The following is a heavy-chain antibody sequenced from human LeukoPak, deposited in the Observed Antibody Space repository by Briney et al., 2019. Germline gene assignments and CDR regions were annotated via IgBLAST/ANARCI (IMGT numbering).Heavy chain of an antibody. D-gene: IGHD2-2*01. J-gene: IGHJ3*02. V-gene: IGHV4-39*07. CDR1: GGSISNDRFY. CDR2: VYYSRST. Sequence: SETLSLTCTVSGGSISNDRFYWAWIRQPPGKGLEWIGSVYYSRSTYYNPSLKSRVTISVDTSKNQFSLKLSSVTAADTAVYYCARGRVPAAVDAFDIWGQGTMVTVSS. CDR3: ARGRVPAAVDAFDI.